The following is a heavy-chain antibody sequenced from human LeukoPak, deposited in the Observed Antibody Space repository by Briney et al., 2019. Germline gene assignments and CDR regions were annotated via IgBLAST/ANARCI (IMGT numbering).Heavy chain of an antibody. Sequence: KSSETLSLTCTVSGGSISSYYWSWIRQPAGKGLEWIGRIYTSGSTNYNLSLKSRVTMSVDTSKNQFSLKLSSVTAADTAVYYCARSGYSSSWYGGWFDPWGQGTLVTVSS. V-gene: IGHV4-4*07. CDR1: GGSISSYY. D-gene: IGHD6-13*01. CDR3: ARSGYSSSWYGGWFDP. J-gene: IGHJ5*02. CDR2: IYTSGST.